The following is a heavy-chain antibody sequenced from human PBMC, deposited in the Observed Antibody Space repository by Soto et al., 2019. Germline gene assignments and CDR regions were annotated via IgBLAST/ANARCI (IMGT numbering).Heavy chain of an antibody. CDR1: GFTFSNYA. D-gene: IGHD7-27*01. Sequence: EVQLSESGGGLVQPGGSLRLSCAASGFTFSNYAMTWVRQAPGKGLEWVSGLNGSGGSTSSADSVKGRFAISRDNSKNTLYLQVDSLRPEDAAVYYCARDPKTSGGQHWAFNYFDSWGQGTLVTVSS. CDR3: ARDPKTSGGQHWAFNYFDS. CDR2: LNGSGGST. J-gene: IGHJ4*02. V-gene: IGHV3-23*01.